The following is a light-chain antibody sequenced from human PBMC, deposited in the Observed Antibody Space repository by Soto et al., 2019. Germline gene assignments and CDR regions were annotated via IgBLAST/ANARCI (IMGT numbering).Light chain of an antibody. CDR3: QQSYRTPIT. CDR2: DAS. V-gene: IGKV3D-15*01. Sequence: EIVMTQSPATLSVSPGERVTLSCRASQSVSNNLAWYQQKPGQAPRLLIYDASKRATGIPARFSGSGSGTDFTLTISSLQPEDVATYFCQQSYRTPITFGQGTRLEIK. CDR1: QSVSNN. J-gene: IGKJ5*01.